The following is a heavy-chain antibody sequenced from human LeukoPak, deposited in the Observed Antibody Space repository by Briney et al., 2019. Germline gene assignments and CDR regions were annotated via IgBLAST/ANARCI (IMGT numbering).Heavy chain of an antibody. CDR2: ISSSSSYI. CDR1: GFTFSSYS. D-gene: IGHD2-2*02. V-gene: IGHV3-21*01. CDR3: ARDRSLGYCSSTSCYTRYCYMDV. J-gene: IGHJ6*03. Sequence: PGGSLRLSCAASGFTFSSYSMNWVRQAPGKGLEWVSSISSSSSYIYYADSVKGRFTISRDNAKNSQYLQMNSLRAEDTAVYYCARDRSLGYCSSTSCYTRYCYMDVWGKGTTVTVSS.